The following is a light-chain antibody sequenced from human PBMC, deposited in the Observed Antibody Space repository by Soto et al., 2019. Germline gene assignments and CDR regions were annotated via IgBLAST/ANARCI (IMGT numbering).Light chain of an antibody. CDR3: SSYSSSGTLYV. CDR1: SIDVGDYNY. Sequence: QSALTQPASVSGSPGQSITISCTGSSIDVGDYNYVAWYQQHPDKAPKLMIFDVSSRPSGVSNRFSGSKSGSTASLTISGLQAEDEADYFCSSYSSSGTLYVFGTGTKVTVI. J-gene: IGLJ1*01. CDR2: DVS. V-gene: IGLV2-14*03.